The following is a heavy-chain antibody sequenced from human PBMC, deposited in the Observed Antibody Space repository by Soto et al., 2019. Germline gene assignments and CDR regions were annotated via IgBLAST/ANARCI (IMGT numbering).Heavy chain of an antibody. CDR2: ISYDGSNK. CDR3: AKDLSNSGSYYVYYYYGMDV. D-gene: IGHD1-26*01. J-gene: IGHJ6*02. Sequence: GGSLRLSCAASGFTFSSYVMHWVRQAPGKGLEWVAVISYDGSNKYYADSVKGRFTISRDNSKNTLYLQMNSLRAEDTAVYYCAKDLSNSGSYYVYYYYGMDVWGQGTTVTVSS. CDR1: GFTFSSYV. V-gene: IGHV3-30*18.